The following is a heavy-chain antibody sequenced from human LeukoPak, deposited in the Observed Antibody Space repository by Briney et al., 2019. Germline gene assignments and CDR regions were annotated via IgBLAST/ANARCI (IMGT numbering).Heavy chain of an antibody. CDR3: ARYCSSTNCYKGGFDP. J-gene: IGHJ5*02. CDR2: IYYSGST. CDR1: GGSISSGGYY. D-gene: IGHD2-2*02. V-gene: IGHV4-31*03. Sequence: SEALSLTCTVSGGSISSGGYYWSWIRQHPGKGLEWIGDIYYSGSTYSNPSLKSRVTISVDTSKNQFSLNLSSVTAADTAVYYCARYCSSTNCYKGGFDPWGQGTLVTVSS.